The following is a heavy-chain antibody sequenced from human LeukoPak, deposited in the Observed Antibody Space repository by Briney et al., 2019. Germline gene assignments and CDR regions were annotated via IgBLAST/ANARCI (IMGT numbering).Heavy chain of an antibody. CDR3: ARAPVNVPAAPFDI. Sequence: ASVKVSCKASGYTFTSYGISWVRQAPGQGLEWMGWISAYNGNTDYAQKLQGRVTMTTDTSTSTAYMELRSLRSDDTAVYYCARAPVNVPAAPFDIWGQGTVVTVSS. J-gene: IGHJ3*02. V-gene: IGHV1-18*01. D-gene: IGHD2-2*01. CDR2: ISAYNGNT. CDR1: GYTFTSYG.